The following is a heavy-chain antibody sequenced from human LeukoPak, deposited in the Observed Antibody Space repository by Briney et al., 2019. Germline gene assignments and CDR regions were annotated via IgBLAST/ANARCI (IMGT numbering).Heavy chain of an antibody. CDR2: IYTSGST. D-gene: IGHD5-12*01. Sequence: SQTLSLTCTVSGGSISSGSYYWSWIRQPAGKGLEWIGRIYTSGSTNYNPSLKSRVTISVDTSKNQFSLKLSSVTAADTAVYYCARDSGYKGSAFDYWGQGTLVTVSS. CDR1: GGSISSGSYY. V-gene: IGHV4-61*02. CDR3: ARDSGYKGSAFDY. J-gene: IGHJ4*02.